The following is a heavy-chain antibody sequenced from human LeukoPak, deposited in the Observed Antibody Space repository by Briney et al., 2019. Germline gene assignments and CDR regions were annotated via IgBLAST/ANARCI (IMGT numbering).Heavy chain of an antibody. CDR2: INPNSGGT. Sequence: ASVKVSCKASGYTFTSYYMHWVRQAPGQGREWMGWINPNSGGTNYAQKFQGRVTMTRDTSISTAYMELSRLRSDDTAVYYCASPVGDCSSTSCYPHSFDYWGQGTLVTVSS. D-gene: IGHD2-2*01. CDR3: ASPVGDCSSTSCYPHSFDY. V-gene: IGHV1-2*02. J-gene: IGHJ4*02. CDR1: GYTFTSYY.